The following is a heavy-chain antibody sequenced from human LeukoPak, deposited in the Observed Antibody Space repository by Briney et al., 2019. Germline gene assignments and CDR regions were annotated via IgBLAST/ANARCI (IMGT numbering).Heavy chain of an antibody. J-gene: IGHJ5*02. V-gene: IGHV1-2*02. CDR1: GYTFTGYY. CDR3: ARDASLGIAAAGSANWFDP. Sequence: ASVKVSCKASGYTFTGYYMHWVRQAPGQGFEWMGWINPNSGGTNYAQKFQGRVTMTRDTSISTAYMELSRLRPDDTAVYYCARDASLGIAAAGSANWFDPWGQGTLVTVSS. D-gene: IGHD6-13*01. CDR2: INPNSGGT.